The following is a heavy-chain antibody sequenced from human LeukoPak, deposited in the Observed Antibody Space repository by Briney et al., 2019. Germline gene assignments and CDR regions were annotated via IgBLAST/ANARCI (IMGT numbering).Heavy chain of an antibody. Sequence: SETLSLTCTVSGGSISSYYWTWIRQPPGQGLEWIGYIYYSGNTNYNPSLKSRVTISLDTSRNQFSLSLTSVTAADTAVYFCARRARATAGGDYFDYWGQGTLVTVSS. CDR2: IYYSGNT. D-gene: IGHD6-13*01. J-gene: IGHJ4*02. V-gene: IGHV4-59*08. CDR3: ARRARATAGGDYFDY. CDR1: GGSISSYY.